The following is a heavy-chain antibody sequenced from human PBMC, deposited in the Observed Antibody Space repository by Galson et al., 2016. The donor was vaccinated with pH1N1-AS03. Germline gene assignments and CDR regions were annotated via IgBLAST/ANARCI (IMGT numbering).Heavy chain of an antibody. CDR3: AREDFWDGFDI. CDR2: ISSSSSSI. Sequence: SLRLSCAASGFTFSAYSMNWVRQAPGKGLEWLSCISSSSSSIYYAASVKGRFTISRDNANNSLFLLMNSLRAEDTAVYFCAREDFWDGFDIWGHGTTVGVSS. D-gene: IGHD3-3*01. V-gene: IGHV3-48*01. J-gene: IGHJ3*02. CDR1: GFTFSAYS.